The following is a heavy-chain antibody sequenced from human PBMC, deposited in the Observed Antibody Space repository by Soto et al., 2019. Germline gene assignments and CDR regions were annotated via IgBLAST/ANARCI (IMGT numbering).Heavy chain of an antibody. CDR2: IYHGGIT. Sequence: QVQLQESGPGLVKPSGTLSLTCAVSGGSISSGNWWSWVRQPPGKGLEWIGEIYHGGITNYNPSLKGRVTISVDKSNNQFALKLSSVTAADTAVYYWARGSLWFGAHNYGMDVWGQGTTVTVSS. D-gene: IGHD3-10*01. J-gene: IGHJ6*02. CDR1: GGSISSGNW. V-gene: IGHV4-4*02. CDR3: ARGSLWFGAHNYGMDV.